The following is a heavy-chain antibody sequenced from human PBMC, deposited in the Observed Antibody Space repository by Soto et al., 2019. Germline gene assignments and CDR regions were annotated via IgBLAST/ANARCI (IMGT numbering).Heavy chain of an antibody. CDR3: AKEPGYDFWSGYLRPANYYYGMDV. Sequence: GGSLRLSCAASGFTFSSYAMSWVRQAPGKGLEWVSAISGSGGSTYYADSVKGRFTISRDNSKKTLYLQMNSLRAEDTAVYYCAKEPGYDFWSGYLRPANYYYGMDVWGQGTTVTVSS. CDR1: GFTFSSYA. J-gene: IGHJ6*02. D-gene: IGHD3-3*01. V-gene: IGHV3-23*01. CDR2: ISGSGGST.